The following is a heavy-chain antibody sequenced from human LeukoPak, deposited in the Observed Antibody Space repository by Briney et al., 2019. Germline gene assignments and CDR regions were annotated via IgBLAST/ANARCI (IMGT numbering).Heavy chain of an antibody. CDR2: IYYSGST. Sequence: PSETLSLTCTVSGGSISSYYWSWIRQPPGKGLEWIGYIYYSGSTNYNPSLKSRVTISVDTSKNQFSLKLSSVTTADTAVYYCARGPLGVDIWGQGTMVTVSS. J-gene: IGHJ3*02. D-gene: IGHD1-26*01. V-gene: IGHV4-59*01. CDR3: ARGPLGVDI. CDR1: GGSISSYY.